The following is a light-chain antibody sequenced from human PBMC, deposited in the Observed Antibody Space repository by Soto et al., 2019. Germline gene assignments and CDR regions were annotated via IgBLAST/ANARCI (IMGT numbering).Light chain of an antibody. CDR2: RNN. CDR1: SSNIGSNY. J-gene: IGLJ1*01. Sequence: QSVLTQPPSASGTPGQRVTISCSGSSSNIGSNYVYWYQQLPGTAPKLLIYRNNQRPSGVPDRFSGSKSGTSASLAISGLRSEDEADYYCAAWDDSLSAHYVFGTGTKFTVL. V-gene: IGLV1-47*01. CDR3: AAWDDSLSAHYV.